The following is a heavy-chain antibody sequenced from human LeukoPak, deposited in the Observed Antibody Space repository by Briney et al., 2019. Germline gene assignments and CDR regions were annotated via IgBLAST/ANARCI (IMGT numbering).Heavy chain of an antibody. Sequence: GSLRPSCAAPGFTFSNHSKNWVRPAPGKGPGLVPSIYSSSSYIYYADSVKGRFTISRDNAKNSLYLQMNSLRAEDTAVYYCARAGPKESSGWYRGYYFDYWGQGTLVTVSS. D-gene: IGHD6-19*01. CDR1: GFTFSNHS. V-gene: IGHV3-21*01. CDR2: IYSSSSYI. CDR3: ARAGPKESSGWYRGYYFDY. J-gene: IGHJ4*02.